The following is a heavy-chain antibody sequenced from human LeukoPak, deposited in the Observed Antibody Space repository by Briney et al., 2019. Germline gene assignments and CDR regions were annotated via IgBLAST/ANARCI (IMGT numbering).Heavy chain of an antibody. CDR3: ANDIPIAGKVGATSAMFDY. V-gene: IGHV3-23*01. CDR1: GFTFSGYA. Sequence: GGSLRLSCAACGFTFSGYAMSWGRQAPGKGLEWVSAISGSGGSTNYADSVKGRFTISRDNSKHTLYLQMNSLRAEDTAVYYCANDIPIAGKVGATSAMFDYWGQGTLVTVSS. J-gene: IGHJ4*02. D-gene: IGHD1-26*01. CDR2: ISGSGGST.